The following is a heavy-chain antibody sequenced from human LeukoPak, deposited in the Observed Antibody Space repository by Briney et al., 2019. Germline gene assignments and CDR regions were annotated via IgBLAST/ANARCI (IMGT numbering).Heavy chain of an antibody. Sequence: SGPTLVKPTQTLTLTCTFSGFSLSTSGVGVGWIRQPPGKALEGLALIYWDDDKRYSPSLKSKLTLTKDTSKNQVVLTMTNMDPVDTATYYCAHRFYDFWSGYTPGYMDVWGKGTTVTVS. CDR1: GFSLSTSGVG. CDR3: AHRFYDFWSGYTPGYMDV. V-gene: IGHV2-5*02. J-gene: IGHJ6*03. CDR2: IYWDDDK. D-gene: IGHD3-3*01.